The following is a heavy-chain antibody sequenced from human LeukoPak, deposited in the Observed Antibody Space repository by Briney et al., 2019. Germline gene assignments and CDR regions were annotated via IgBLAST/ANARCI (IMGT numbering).Heavy chain of an antibody. Sequence: GESLKLSCKGSGYSFTIYWIGWVRQMPGKGLEWMGIIYPGDSDTRYSPSFQGQVTISADKSISTAYLQWSSLKASDTAMYYCARLRYSSSWSDAFDIWGQGTMVTVSS. CDR2: IYPGDSDT. CDR1: GYSFTIYW. CDR3: ARLRYSSSWSDAFDI. J-gene: IGHJ3*02. V-gene: IGHV5-51*01. D-gene: IGHD6-13*01.